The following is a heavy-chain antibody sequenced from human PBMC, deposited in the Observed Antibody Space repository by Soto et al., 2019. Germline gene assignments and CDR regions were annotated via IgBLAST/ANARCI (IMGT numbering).Heavy chain of an antibody. Sequence: GGSLRLSCAASGFTFSSYAMSWVRQAPGKGLEWVSAISGSGGSTYYADSVKGRFTISRDNSKNTLYLQMNSLRAEDTAVYYCAKDRDHTGYYYYGMDVWGQGXLVTVYS. D-gene: IGHD6-13*01. CDR3: AKDRDHTGYYYYGMDV. J-gene: IGHJ6*02. CDR1: GFTFSSYA. CDR2: ISGSGGST. V-gene: IGHV3-23*01.